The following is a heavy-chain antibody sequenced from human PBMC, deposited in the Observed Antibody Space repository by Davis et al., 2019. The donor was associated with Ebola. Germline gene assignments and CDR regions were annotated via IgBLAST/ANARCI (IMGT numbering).Heavy chain of an antibody. V-gene: IGHV6-1*01. D-gene: IGHD5-12*01. CDR3: ARGWLRSGFDS. CDR1: GDSVSSGG. CDR2: TYYNSKWYN. J-gene: IGHJ4*02. Sequence: HSQTLSLTFAISGDSVSSGGWNWIRQSPSRGLEWLGRTYYNSKWYNDYAVSVKSRITINADTSKNQLSLQLDSVTPEDTALYYCARGWLRSGFDSWGQGTLVTVSS.